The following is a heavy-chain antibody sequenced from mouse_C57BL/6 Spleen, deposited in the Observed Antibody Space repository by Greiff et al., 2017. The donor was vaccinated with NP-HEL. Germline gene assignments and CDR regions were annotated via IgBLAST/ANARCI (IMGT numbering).Heavy chain of an antibody. Sequence: QVQLQQSGAELVKPGASVKMSCKASGYTFTSYWITWVKQRPGQGLEWIGDIYPGSGSTNYNEKFKSKATLTVDTSSSTAYMQLSSLTSEDSAVYYCAREGYPYGSSNYFDYWGQGTTLTVSS. V-gene: IGHV1-55*01. CDR3: AREGYPYGSSNYFDY. CDR1: GYTFTSYW. D-gene: IGHD1-1*01. CDR2: IYPGSGST. J-gene: IGHJ2*01.